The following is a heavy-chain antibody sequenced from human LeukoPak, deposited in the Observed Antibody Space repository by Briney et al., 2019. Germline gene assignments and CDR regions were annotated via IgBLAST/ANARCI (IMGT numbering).Heavy chain of an antibody. Sequence: ASVKVSCKASGYTITGNYMHWVRQAPGQGLEWMGRIIPILGIANYAQKFQGRVTITADKSTSTAYMELSSLRSEDTAVYYCARDGYCSSTSCYDLKYYYGMDVWGQGTTVTVSS. J-gene: IGHJ6*02. CDR2: IIPILGIA. CDR3: ARDGYCSSTSCYDLKYYYGMDV. D-gene: IGHD2-2*03. CDR1: GYTITGNY. V-gene: IGHV1-69*04.